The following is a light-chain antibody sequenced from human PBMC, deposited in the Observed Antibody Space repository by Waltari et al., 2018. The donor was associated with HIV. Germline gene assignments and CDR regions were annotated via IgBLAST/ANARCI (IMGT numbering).Light chain of an antibody. CDR2: WAS. Sequence: EIVMTQAPDSLAVSLSESATINCYFCRKVLYSSNNNNSLSWYQQKPGQHPRLLMYWASTRQFGVPDRISGSGCGTDVILTISSLQAEDVGVYYCQQHSGPPYTFGQGTKLEIK. J-gene: IGKJ2*01. V-gene: IGKV4-1*01. CDR3: QQHSGPPYT. CDR1: RKVLYSSNNNNS.